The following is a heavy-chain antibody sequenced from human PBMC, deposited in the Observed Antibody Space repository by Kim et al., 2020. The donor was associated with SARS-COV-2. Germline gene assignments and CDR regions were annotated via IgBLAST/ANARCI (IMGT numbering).Heavy chain of an antibody. V-gene: IGHV3-23*01. CDR1: GFTFSSYA. D-gene: IGHD6-19*01. CDR3: AKRYSSGWLFDY. J-gene: IGHJ4*02. Sequence: GGSLRLSCAASGFTFSSYAMSWVRQAPGKGLEWVSPISGSGGSTYYADSVKGRFTISRDNSKNTLYLQMNSLRAEDTAVYYCAKRYSSGWLFDYWGQGTLVTVSS. CDR2: ISGSGGST.